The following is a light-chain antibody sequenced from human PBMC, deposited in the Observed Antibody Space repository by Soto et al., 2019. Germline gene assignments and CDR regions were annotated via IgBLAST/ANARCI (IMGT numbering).Light chain of an antibody. CDR2: EVS. CDR3: RSKTSTISYV. J-gene: IGLJ1*01. CDR1: TSGVGGYNY. V-gene: IGLV2-14*01. Sequence: QSVLTQPASVSGSPGQSIAISFTGTTSGVGGYNYASWYQQHPGKVPKLRVHEVSNRPSGVSNRFSGSKSGNTASLPIFGLQAEDEADYYCRSKTSTISYVFGTRTKVTAL.